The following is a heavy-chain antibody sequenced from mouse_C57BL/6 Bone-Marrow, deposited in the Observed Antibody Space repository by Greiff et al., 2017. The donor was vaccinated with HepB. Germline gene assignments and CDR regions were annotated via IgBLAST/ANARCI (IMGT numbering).Heavy chain of an antibody. Sequence: QVQLQQPGAELVRPGSSVKLSCKASGYTFTSYWMHWVKQRPIQGLEWIGNIDPSDSETHYNQKFKDKATLTVDKSSSTAYMQLSSLTSEDSAVYYCASGGLMGFFPDYYAMDYWGQGTSVTVSS. J-gene: IGHJ4*01. CDR2: IDPSDSET. CDR3: ASGGLMGFFPDYYAMDY. CDR1: GYTFTSYW. D-gene: IGHD1-1*02. V-gene: IGHV1-52*01.